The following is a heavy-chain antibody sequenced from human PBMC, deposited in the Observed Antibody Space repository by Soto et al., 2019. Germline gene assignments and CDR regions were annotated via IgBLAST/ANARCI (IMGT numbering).Heavy chain of an antibody. Sequence: QVQLVQSGAEVKKPGSSVKVSCKASGGTFSSYAISWVRQAPGQGLEWMGGIIPIFGTANYAQKFQGRVTITADESTSTAYMELSSLRSEDTAVYYCARPYCRGDCYRDRAFDIWGQGTMVTVSS. J-gene: IGHJ3*02. D-gene: IGHD2-21*02. CDR2: IIPIFGTA. CDR3: ARPYCRGDCYRDRAFDI. V-gene: IGHV1-69*12. CDR1: GGTFSSYA.